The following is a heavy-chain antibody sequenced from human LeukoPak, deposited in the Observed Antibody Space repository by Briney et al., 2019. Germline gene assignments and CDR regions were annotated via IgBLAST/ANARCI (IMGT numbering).Heavy chain of an antibody. CDR1: GGSISSGGYY. CDR3: ARVHMVRGVPFDY. J-gene: IGHJ4*02. Sequence: PSQTLSLTCTVSGGSISSGGYYWSWIRQHPGKGLEWIGYIYYSGSTYYNPSLKSRVTISVDTSKNQFSLKLSSVTAADTAVYYCARVHMVRGVPFDYWGQGTLVTVSS. D-gene: IGHD3-10*01. CDR2: IYYSGST. V-gene: IGHV4-31*03.